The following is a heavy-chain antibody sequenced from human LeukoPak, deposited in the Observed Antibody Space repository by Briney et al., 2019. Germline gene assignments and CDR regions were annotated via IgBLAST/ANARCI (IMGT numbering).Heavy chain of an antibody. D-gene: IGHD5-18*01. CDR1: GGSISSSSYY. CDR3: ARRGYSEAFDP. V-gene: IGHV4-39*07. J-gene: IGHJ5*02. Sequence: PSETLSLTCTVSGGSISSSSYYWGWIRQPPGKGLEWIGSIYYSGSTYYNPSLKSRVTISVDTSKNQFSLKLSSVTAADTAVYYCARRGYSEAFDPWGQGTLVTVSS. CDR2: IYYSGST.